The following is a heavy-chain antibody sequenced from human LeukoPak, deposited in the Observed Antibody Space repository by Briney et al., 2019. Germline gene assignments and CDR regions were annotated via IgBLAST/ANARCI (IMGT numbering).Heavy chain of an antibody. Sequence: ASVKVSCKASGGTFSIYAISWVRRAPGQGLEWMGGIIPIFGTANYAQKFQGRVTITADESTSTAYMELSSLRSEDTAVYYCARNTNSGFDYWGQGTLVTVSS. V-gene: IGHV1-69*13. J-gene: IGHJ4*02. CDR2: IIPIFGTA. D-gene: IGHD2-8*01. CDR1: GGTFSIYA. CDR3: ARNTNSGFDY.